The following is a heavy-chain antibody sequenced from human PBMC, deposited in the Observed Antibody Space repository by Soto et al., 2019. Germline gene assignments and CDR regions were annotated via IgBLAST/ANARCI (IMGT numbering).Heavy chain of an antibody. CDR2: IYSGGST. D-gene: IGHD6-6*01. CDR3: ARDHSSSSYYSYDGMDV. V-gene: IGHV3-53*01. J-gene: IGHJ6*02. CDR1: GFTVSSNY. Sequence: EVQLVESGGGLIQPGGSLRLSGAASGFTVSSNYMSWVRQAPGKELEWVTVIYSGGSTYYADSVKGRFTISRDNSKNTVYLQMNSLSAEDTAVYYCARDHSSSSYYSYDGMDVWGQGTTVTVSS.